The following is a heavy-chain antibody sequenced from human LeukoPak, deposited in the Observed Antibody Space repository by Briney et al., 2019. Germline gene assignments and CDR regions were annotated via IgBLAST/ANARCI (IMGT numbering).Heavy chain of an antibody. CDR2: INHSGST. V-gene: IGHV4-34*01. Sequence: SETLSLTCAVYGGSFSGYYWSWIRQPPGKGLEWIGEINHSGSTDYNPSLKSRVTISVDTSKNQFSMKLSSVTAADTAVYYCARALYYYDSSGYYNWGQGTLVTVSS. CDR3: ARALYYYDSSGYYN. J-gene: IGHJ4*02. D-gene: IGHD3-22*01. CDR1: GGSFSGYY.